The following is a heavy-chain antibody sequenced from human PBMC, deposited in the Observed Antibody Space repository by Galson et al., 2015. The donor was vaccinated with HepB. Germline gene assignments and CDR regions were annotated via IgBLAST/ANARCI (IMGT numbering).Heavy chain of an antibody. V-gene: IGHV1-24*01. CDR2: FDPEDGET. CDR3: ATVGCSSTSCYSGLDY. J-gene: IGHJ4*02. Sequence: VKVSCKVSGYTLTELSMHWVRQAPGKGLEWMGGFDPEDGETIYAQKFQGRVTMTEDTSTDTAYMELSSLRSEDTAVYYCATVGCSSTSCYSGLDYWGQGTLVTVSS. CDR1: GYTLTELS. D-gene: IGHD2-2*01.